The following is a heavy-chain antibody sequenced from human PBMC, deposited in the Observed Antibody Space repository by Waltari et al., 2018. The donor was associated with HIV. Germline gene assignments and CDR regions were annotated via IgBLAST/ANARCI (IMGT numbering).Heavy chain of an antibody. J-gene: IGHJ5*02. V-gene: IGHV3-53*05. D-gene: IGHD3-16*01. Sequence: VETGGTVIRPGGSMRLSCSPVSFSVTHNYVTWLRLTPGRGLGGVSAIYLDDSTHYSDSVKGRFTISRDRFRNTVHLCMNFLIVDDTATYFCVKGVRYYDPWGQGTPVTVS. CDR2: IYLDDST. CDR1: SFSVTHNY. CDR3: VKGVRYYDP.